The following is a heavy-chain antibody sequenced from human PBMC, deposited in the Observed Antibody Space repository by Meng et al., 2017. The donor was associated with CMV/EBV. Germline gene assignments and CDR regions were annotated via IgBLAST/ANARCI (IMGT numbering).Heavy chain of an antibody. J-gene: IGHJ4*02. CDR1: GFTFSSYS. CDR2: ISSSSSYI. V-gene: IGHV3-21*01. D-gene: IGHD3-3*01. Sequence: GGSLRLSCAASGFTFSSYSMNWVRQAPGKGLEWVSSISSSSSYIYYADSVKGRFTISRDNAKNSLYLQMNSLRAEDTAVYYCARVHITIFGVAPDYWGQGTLVTVSS. CDR3: ARVHITIFGVAPDY.